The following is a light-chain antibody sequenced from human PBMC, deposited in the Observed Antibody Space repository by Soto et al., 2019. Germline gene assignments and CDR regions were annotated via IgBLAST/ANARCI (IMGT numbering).Light chain of an antibody. J-gene: IGKJ1*01. Sequence: IQMTQSPSSLSASVGDRVTITCRASQGISTYLNWYQQKPGKAPKLLIYAASSLQSGVPSRFSGSGSETDFTLTISSLQPDDFATYYCQQYNSYSTFGQGTKVDI. CDR2: AAS. CDR3: QQYNSYST. CDR1: QGISTY. V-gene: IGKV1-39*01.